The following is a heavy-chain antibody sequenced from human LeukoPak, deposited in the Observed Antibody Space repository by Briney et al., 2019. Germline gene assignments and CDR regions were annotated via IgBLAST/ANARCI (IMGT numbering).Heavy chain of an antibody. Sequence: GGSLRLSCTASGLTFGDYAMTWVRQAPGKVLEWVGFIRSKVYGGTPEYAASVKGRFTISRDDSQGIAYLQMNSLKTEDTAVYYCTRDQTPYYWGQGTLVTVSS. J-gene: IGHJ4*02. CDR3: TRDQTPYY. CDR1: GLTFGDYA. CDR2: IRSKVYGGTP. V-gene: IGHV3-49*04.